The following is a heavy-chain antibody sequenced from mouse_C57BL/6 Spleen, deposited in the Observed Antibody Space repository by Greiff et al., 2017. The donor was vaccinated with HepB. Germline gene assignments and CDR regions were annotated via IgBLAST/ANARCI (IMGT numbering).Heavy chain of an antibody. D-gene: IGHD1-1*01. V-gene: IGHV2-5*01. CDR1: GFSLTSYG. CDR3: AKSGSSYDYAMDY. Sequence: VQVVESGPGLVQPSQSLSITCTVSGFSLTSYGVHWVRQSPGKGLEWLGVIWRGGSTDYNAAFMSRLSITKYNSKSQVFFKMNSLQADDTAIYYCAKSGSSYDYAMDYWGQGTSVTVSS. CDR2: IWRGGST. J-gene: IGHJ4*01.